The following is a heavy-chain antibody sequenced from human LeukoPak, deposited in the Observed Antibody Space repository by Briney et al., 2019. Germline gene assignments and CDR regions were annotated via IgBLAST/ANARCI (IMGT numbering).Heavy chain of an antibody. Sequence: SETLSLTCTVSGGSISSSSYCWGWIRQPPGKGLEWIGSIYYSGSTYYNPSLKSRVTISVDTSKNQFSLKLSSVTAADTAVYYCARDPSHWICNTTSCSLSPNYYMDVWGKGTTVTISS. CDR2: IYYSGST. J-gene: IGHJ6*03. CDR3: ARDPSHWICNTTSCSLSPNYYMDV. V-gene: IGHV4-39*07. D-gene: IGHD2-2*01. CDR1: GGSISSSSYC.